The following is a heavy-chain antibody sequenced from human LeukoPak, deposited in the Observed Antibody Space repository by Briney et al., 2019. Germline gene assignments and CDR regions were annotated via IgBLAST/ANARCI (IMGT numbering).Heavy chain of an antibody. CDR3: AKELRAMVRGGPSPSLGMDV. Sequence: GGSLRLSCAASGFTVSSNYMSWVRQAPGKGLEWVSAISGSGGSTYYADSVKGRFTISRDNSKNTLYLQMNSLRAEDTAVYYCAKELRAMVRGGPSPSLGMDVWGQGTTVTVSS. CDR1: GFTVSSNY. D-gene: IGHD3-10*01. V-gene: IGHV3-23*01. CDR2: ISGSGGST. J-gene: IGHJ6*02.